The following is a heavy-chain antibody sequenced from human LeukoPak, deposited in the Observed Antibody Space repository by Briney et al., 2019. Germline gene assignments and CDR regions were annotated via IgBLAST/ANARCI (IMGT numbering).Heavy chain of an antibody. CDR3: ASLNYYDSSATDY. Sequence: WIRRPPGKGLEWIGSINHGGSTDYNPSLKSRVIMSIDTSKNQFSLKLSSVTAADTAVYYCASLNYYDSSATDYWGQGTLVTVSS. V-gene: IGHV4-38-2*01. J-gene: IGHJ4*02. D-gene: IGHD3-22*01. CDR2: INHGGST.